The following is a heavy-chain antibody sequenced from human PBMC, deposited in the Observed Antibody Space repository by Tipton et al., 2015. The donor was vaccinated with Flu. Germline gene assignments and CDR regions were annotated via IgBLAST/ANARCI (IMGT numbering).Heavy chain of an antibody. J-gene: IGHJ4*02. CDR1: GDYFGIDYF. CDR2: IHRSGST. V-gene: IGHV4-38-2*02. Sequence: TLSLTCSLSGDYFGIDYFWGWIRQPPRKGLEWLGNIHRSGSTYYNPSLRSRVSIAVDRPKNQFSLRLTSVTAADTAVYYCAKGRGPIVVARYDYWGQGTPVTVSS. CDR3: AKGRGPIVVARYDY. D-gene: IGHD2-15*01.